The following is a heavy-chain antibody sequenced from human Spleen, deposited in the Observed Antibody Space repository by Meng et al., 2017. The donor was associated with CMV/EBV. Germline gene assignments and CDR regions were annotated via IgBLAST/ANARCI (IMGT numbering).Heavy chain of an antibody. D-gene: IGHD4-23*01. V-gene: IGHV3-48*03. Sequence: GGSLRLSCAASGFTFSSYEMNWVRQAPGKGLEWVSYISSSGSTIYYADSVKGRFTISRDNAKNSLYLQMNSLRAEDTAVYYCAGLGEVTPFDYWGQGTLVTVSS. CDR1: GFTFSSYE. CDR2: ISSSGSTI. J-gene: IGHJ4*02. CDR3: AGLGEVTPFDY.